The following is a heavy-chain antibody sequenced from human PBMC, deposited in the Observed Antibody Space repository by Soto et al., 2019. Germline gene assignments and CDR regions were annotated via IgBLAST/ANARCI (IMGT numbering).Heavy chain of an antibody. CDR1: GFTFSSDW. D-gene: IGHD3-3*01. Sequence: PVGSLRLSCAAFGFTFSSDWMSWVRQAPGKGLEWVANIKQDGSEKYYVDSVKGRFTISRDNAKNSLYLQMSSLRAEDTAVYYCARDQAIFEVIVRHYYYGMDVWGQGTTVTVSS. J-gene: IGHJ6*02. CDR3: ARDQAIFEVIVRHYYYGMDV. CDR2: IKQDGSEK. V-gene: IGHV3-7*01.